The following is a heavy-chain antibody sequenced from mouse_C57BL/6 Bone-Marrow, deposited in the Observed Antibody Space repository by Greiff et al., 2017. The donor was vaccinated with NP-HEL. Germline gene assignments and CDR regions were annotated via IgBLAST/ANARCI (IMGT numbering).Heavy chain of an antibody. CDR3: VRQLYGFDY. D-gene: IGHD1-1*01. Sequence: EVQVVESGGGLVQPKGSLKLSCAASGFSFNTYAMNWVRQAPGKGLEWVARIRSKSNNYATYYADSVKDRFTISRDDSESMLYLQMNNLKTEDTAMYYCVRQLYGFDYWGQGTTLTVSS. CDR1: GFSFNTYA. CDR2: IRSKSNNYAT. V-gene: IGHV10-1*01. J-gene: IGHJ2*01.